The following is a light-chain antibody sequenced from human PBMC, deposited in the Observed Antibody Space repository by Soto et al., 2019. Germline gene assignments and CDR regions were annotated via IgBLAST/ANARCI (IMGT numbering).Light chain of an antibody. J-gene: IGLJ3*02. Sequence: QPVLTQSPSASASLGASVKLTCTLSGGHSSYAIAWHQQQPERGPRYLMRLNPDGSHSRGDGIPDRFSGSTSGAERSLTISSLQAEDEAAYYCQTWGTGFRVFGGGTKVTVL. V-gene: IGLV4-69*01. CDR2: LNPDGSH. CDR1: GGHSSYA. CDR3: QTWGTGFRV.